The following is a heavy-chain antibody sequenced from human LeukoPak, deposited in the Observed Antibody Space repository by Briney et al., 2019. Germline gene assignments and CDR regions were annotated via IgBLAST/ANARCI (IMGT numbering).Heavy chain of an antibody. CDR2: ISSSGSTI. V-gene: IGHV3-48*03. Sequence: GGSLRLSCAASGFTFSSYEMNWVRQAPGKGLEWVSYISSSGSTIYYADSVKGRFTISRDNAKNSLYLQMNSLRAEDTAVYYCAREIRQNYDILTGYYYYYGMDVWGPGTTVTVSS. CDR1: GFTFSSYE. D-gene: IGHD3-9*01. J-gene: IGHJ6*02. CDR3: AREIRQNYDILTGYYYYYGMDV.